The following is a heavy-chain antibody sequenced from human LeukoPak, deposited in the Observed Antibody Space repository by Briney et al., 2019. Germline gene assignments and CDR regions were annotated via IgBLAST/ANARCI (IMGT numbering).Heavy chain of an antibody. Sequence: SETLSLTCTVSGESISGFYWTWIRHPPGKGQEWIGYIYYSGSTNYNPSLKSRVTISVDTSKNQFSLKLSSVTAADTAVYYCARGVVIAPQTFDYWGQGTLVTVSS. V-gene: IGHV4-59*01. CDR3: ARGVVIAPQTFDY. J-gene: IGHJ4*02. CDR2: IYYSGST. CDR1: GESISGFY. D-gene: IGHD2-21*01.